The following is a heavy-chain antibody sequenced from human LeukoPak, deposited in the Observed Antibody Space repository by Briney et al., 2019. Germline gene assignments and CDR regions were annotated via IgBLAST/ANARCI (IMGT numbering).Heavy chain of an antibody. CDR3: ARGYYYDSSGYYSAAYYFDY. V-gene: IGHV4-34*01. CDR1: GGSFSGYY. D-gene: IGHD3-22*01. CDR2: INHSGST. J-gene: IGHJ4*02. Sequence: SETLSLTCAVYGGSFSGYYWNWIRQPPGKGLEWIGEINHSGSTNYNPSLKSRVTISVDTSKNQFSLKLSSVTAADTAVYYCARGYYYDSSGYYSAAYYFDYWGQGTLVTVSS.